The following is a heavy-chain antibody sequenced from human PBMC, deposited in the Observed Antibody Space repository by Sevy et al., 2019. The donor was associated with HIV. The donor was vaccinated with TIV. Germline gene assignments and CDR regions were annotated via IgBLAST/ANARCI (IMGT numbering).Heavy chain of an antibody. Sequence: ASVKVSCKASGYTFTGYYMHWVRQAPGQGLEWMGRINPNSGGTNYAQKFQGRVTMTRDTFISTAYMELSRLRSDDTAVYYCARDLEGNYYYYGMDVWGQGTTVTVSS. CDR3: ARDLEGNYYYYGMDV. J-gene: IGHJ6*02. CDR1: GYTFTGYY. D-gene: IGHD1-1*01. V-gene: IGHV1-2*06. CDR2: INPNSGGT.